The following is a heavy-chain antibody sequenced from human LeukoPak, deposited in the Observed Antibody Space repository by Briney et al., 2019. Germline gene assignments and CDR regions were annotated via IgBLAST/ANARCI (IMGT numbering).Heavy chain of an antibody. D-gene: IGHD4-17*01. V-gene: IGHV3-66*01. CDR2: IYSGGST. Sequence: GGSLRLSCAASGITVRSNYMSWVRQAPGKGLEWVSVIYSGGSTYYADSVKGRFTISRDNSKNTLYLQMNSLRAEDTAVYYCARGGDLNWFDPWGQGTLVTVSS. CDR3: ARGGDLNWFDP. CDR1: GITVRSNY. J-gene: IGHJ5*02.